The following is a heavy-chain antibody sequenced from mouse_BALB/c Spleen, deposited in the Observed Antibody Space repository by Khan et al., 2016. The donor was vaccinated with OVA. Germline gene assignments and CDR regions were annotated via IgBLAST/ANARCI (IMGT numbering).Heavy chain of an antibody. V-gene: IGHV2-3*01. J-gene: IGHJ2*01. CDR3: AKLRVFYFDS. Sequence: QVRLQQSGPGLVAPSQSLSITCTVSGFSLTSDGVSWVRQPPGKGLEWLGVIWGDGSTNYHSALRSRLSIRKDNSKSQVFLKLDSLQTDDTATYYCAKLRVFYFDSWGQGTTLTVSS. CDR1: GFSLTSDG. CDR2: IWGDGST.